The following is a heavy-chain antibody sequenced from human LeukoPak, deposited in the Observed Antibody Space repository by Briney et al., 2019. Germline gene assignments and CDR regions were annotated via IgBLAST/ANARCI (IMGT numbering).Heavy chain of an antibody. Sequence: GGSLRLSCAASGFTFSSYAMHWVRQAPGKGLEWVAVISYDGSNKYYADSVKGRFTISRDNSKNTLYLQMNSLRAEDTAVYYCARGRRYDSSGYYYWGQGTLVTVSS. J-gene: IGHJ4*02. CDR3: ARGRRYDSSGYYY. V-gene: IGHV3-30-3*01. CDR2: ISYDGSNK. D-gene: IGHD3-22*01. CDR1: GFTFSSYA.